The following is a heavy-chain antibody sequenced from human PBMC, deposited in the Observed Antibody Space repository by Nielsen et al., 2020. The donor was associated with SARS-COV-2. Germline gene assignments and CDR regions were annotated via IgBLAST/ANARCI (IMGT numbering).Heavy chain of an antibody. CDR3: ARALGYSYGVPYYYYGMDV. Sequence: ASVKVSCKASGNTFTDYAIHWVRQAPGQRLEWMGWINAGNGNTKYSQKFQGRVTMTRDTSTSTVYMELSSLRSEDTAVYYCARALGYSYGVPYYYYGMDVWGQGTTVTVSS. V-gene: IGHV1-3*01. CDR2: INAGNGNT. J-gene: IGHJ6*02. CDR1: GNTFTDYA. D-gene: IGHD5-18*01.